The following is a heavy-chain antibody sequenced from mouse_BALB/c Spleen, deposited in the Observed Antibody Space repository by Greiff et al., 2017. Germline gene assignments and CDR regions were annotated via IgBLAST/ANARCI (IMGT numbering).Heavy chain of an antibody. J-gene: IGHJ3*01. CDR1: GFTFNTYA. V-gene: IGHV10-1*02. CDR2: IRSKSNNYAT. Sequence: GGGLVQPKGSLKLSCAASGFTFNTYAMNWVRQAPGKGLEWVARIRSKSNNYATYYADSVKDRFTISRDDSQSMLYLQMNNLKTEDTAMYYCVRDYYGNYRGAWFAYWGQGTLVTVSA. D-gene: IGHD2-1*01. CDR3: VRDYYGNYRGAWFAY.